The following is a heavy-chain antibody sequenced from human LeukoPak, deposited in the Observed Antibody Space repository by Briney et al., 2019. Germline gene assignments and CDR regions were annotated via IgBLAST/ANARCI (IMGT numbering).Heavy chain of an antibody. CDR1: GFTFSSYS. V-gene: IGHV3-48*01. D-gene: IGHD6-13*01. Sequence: GGSLRLSCAASGFTFSSYSMNRVRQAPGKGLEWVSYISSSSSTIYYADSVKGRFTISRDNAKNSLYLQMNSLRAEDTAVYYCARGDSSSWSLYYYYYMDVWGKGTTVTVSS. CDR2: ISSSSSTI. J-gene: IGHJ6*03. CDR3: ARGDSSSWSLYYYYYMDV.